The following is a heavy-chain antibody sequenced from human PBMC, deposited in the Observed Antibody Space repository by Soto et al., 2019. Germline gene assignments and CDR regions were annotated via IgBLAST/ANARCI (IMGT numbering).Heavy chain of an antibody. CDR1: GGSISSSSYY. J-gene: IGHJ4*02. CDR3: ARVPSRGYYDSSGYTIGN. V-gene: IGHV4-39*07. CDR2: IYYSGST. D-gene: IGHD3-22*01. Sequence: PSETLSLTCTVSGGSISSSSYYWGWIRQPPGKGLEWIGSIYYSGSTNYNPSLKSRVTISVDKSKNQFSLKLSSVTAADTAVYYCARVPSRGYYDSSGYTIGNWGQGTLVTVSS.